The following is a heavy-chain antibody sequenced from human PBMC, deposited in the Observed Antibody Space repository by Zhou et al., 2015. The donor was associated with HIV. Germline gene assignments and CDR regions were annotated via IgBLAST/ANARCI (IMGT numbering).Heavy chain of an antibody. Sequence: QVQLVQSGAEVKKPGSSVKVSCKASGGTFSSYAISWVRQAPGQGLEWMGGIIPIFGTANYAQKFQGRVTITADESTSTAYMELSSLRSEDTAVYYCARVDSSSSYSLITDYYYMDVWGKGTTVTVSS. D-gene: IGHD6-6*01. CDR2: IIPIFGTA. J-gene: IGHJ6*03. CDR1: GGTFSSYA. V-gene: IGHV1-69*01. CDR3: ARVDSSSSYSLITDYYYMDV.